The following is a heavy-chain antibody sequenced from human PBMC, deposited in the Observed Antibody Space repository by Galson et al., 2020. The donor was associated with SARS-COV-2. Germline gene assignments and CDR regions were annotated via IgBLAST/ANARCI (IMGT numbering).Heavy chain of an antibody. CDR2: THYSGFT. CDR1: AGSISSSGYF. CDR3: ARSIYGTAISTSGVDP. D-gene: IGHD2-21*02. J-gene: IGHJ5*02. V-gene: IGHV4-39*07. Sequence: SQTLSLTCTVSAGSISSSGYFWGWVRQPPGKGLEWIGSTHYSGFTYYNPSLKSRVTVSIDTSENLFSLKLSSVTAADTALYFCARSIYGTAISTSGVDPWGQGMLVTVSS.